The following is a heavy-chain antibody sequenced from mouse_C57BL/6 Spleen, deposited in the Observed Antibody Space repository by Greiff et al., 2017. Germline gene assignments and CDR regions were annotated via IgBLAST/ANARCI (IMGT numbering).Heavy chain of an antibody. CDR2: ISYDGSN. J-gene: IGHJ2*01. V-gene: IGHV3-6*01. CDR1: GYSIPRGYY. CDR3: ARDRGWLPFDY. Sequence: EVQVVESGPGLVKPSQSLSLTCSVTGYSIPRGYYWTWLRQFPGNKLEWMGYISYDGSNNSNPSLKNRISITRDTSKNQFFLKLNSVTTEDTATYYCARDRGWLPFDYWGQGTTLTVSS. D-gene: IGHD1-1*02.